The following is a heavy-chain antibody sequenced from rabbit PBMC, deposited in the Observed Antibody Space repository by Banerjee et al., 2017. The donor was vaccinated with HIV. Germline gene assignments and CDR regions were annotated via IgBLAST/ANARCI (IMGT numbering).Heavy chain of an antibody. J-gene: IGHJ4*01. Sequence: QEQLEESGGDLVKPEGSLTLTCTASGFSFSSGYDMCWVRQAPGKGPEWIACMDVGSGNPYYASWAKGRFTGSKTSSTTVTLQMTSLTAADTATYFCARSGGYTNYGNGHFNLWGPGTLVTVS. V-gene: IGHV1S45*01. D-gene: IGHD1-1*01. CDR1: GFSFSSGYD. CDR2: MDVGSGNP. CDR3: ARSGGYTNYGNGHFNL.